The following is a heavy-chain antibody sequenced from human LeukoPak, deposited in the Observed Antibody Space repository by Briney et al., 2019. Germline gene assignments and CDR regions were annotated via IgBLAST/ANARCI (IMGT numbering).Heavy chain of an antibody. CDR3: AKAPSGYSSSSYYFDY. Sequence: GGSLRLSCGASGFTFDDYAMHWVRQAPGKGLEWVSGISWNSGSIGYADSVKGRFTISRDNAKNSLYLQMNSLRAEDMALYYCAKAPSGYSSSSYYFDYWGQGTLVTVSS. D-gene: IGHD6-6*01. CDR1: GFTFDDYA. J-gene: IGHJ4*02. V-gene: IGHV3-9*03. CDR2: ISWNSGSI.